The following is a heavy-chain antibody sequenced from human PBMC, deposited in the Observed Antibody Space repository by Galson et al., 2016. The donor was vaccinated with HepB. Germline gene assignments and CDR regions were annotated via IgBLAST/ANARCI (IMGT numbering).Heavy chain of an antibody. D-gene: IGHD1-26*01. CDR1: GASFSSGDYY. CDR2: IYYSGNT. CDR3: VRESLGSTHHLDY. J-gene: IGHJ4*02. Sequence: TLSLTCTVSGASFSSGDYYWTWIRQPPGKGLEWIGYIYYSGNTFYNPSLKGQFSISIDTFRNQFSLTLSSVTAADTAVYYCVRESLGSTHHLDYWGQGILLTVSS. V-gene: IGHV4-30-4*01.